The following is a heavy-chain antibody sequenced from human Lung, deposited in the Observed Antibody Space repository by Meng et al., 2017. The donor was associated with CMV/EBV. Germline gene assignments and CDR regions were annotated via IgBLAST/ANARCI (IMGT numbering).Heavy chain of an antibody. J-gene: IGHJ4*02. D-gene: IGHD2-2*01. CDR2: IYYSGST. V-gene: IGHV4-59*01. Sequence: SETLSLXCTVSGGSINNYYWSWIRQPPGKGLEWIGYIYYSGSTNYNPSLKSRVTISVDTSKNQFSLKLSSVTAADTAVYFCARIYCSSTGCYNDYWGQGTLVTVSS. CDR3: ARIYCSSTGCYNDY. CDR1: GGSINNYY.